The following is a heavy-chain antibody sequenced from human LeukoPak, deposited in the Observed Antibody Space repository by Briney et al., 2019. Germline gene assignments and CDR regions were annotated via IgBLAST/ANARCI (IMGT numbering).Heavy chain of an antibody. V-gene: IGHV4-34*01. CDR2: INHSGSN. Sequence: SETLSLTCAVYGGSFSGYYWNWIRQPPGKVLEWIGEINHSGSNNYIPSLKSRVTISVDTSKNQFSLKLSSVTAADTAVYYCARGSKMLGYNWFDPWGQGTLVTVSS. CDR3: ARGSKMLGYNWFDP. CDR1: GGSFSGYY. D-gene: IGHD1-26*01. J-gene: IGHJ5*02.